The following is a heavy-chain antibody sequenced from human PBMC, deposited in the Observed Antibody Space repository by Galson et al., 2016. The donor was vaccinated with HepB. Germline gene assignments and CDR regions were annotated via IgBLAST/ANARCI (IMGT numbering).Heavy chain of an antibody. Sequence: SETLSLTCTVSGASISNYYWSWIRQTPGKGLEWIGYIFYTGSTNYSPSLKSRVTISVDESKNHVSLKLSSVTAADTAVDYWARGPASELDNYDNGVDVWGQGTTVTVSS. CDR2: IFYTGST. D-gene: IGHD3-10*01. CDR1: GASISNYY. J-gene: IGHJ6*02. CDR3: ARGPASELDNYDNGVDV. V-gene: IGHV4-59*01.